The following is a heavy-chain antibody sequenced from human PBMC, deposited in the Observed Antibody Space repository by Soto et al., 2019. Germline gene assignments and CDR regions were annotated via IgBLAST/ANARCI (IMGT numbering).Heavy chain of an antibody. Sequence: QVQLVESGGGVVQPGRSLRLSCAASGFTFSSYGMHWVRQAPVKGLEWVAVISYDGSNKYYADSVKGRFTISRDNSKNTLYLQMNSRRAEDTAVYYCAKPSHYDFWRGYGYWGQGTLVTVSS. V-gene: IGHV3-30*18. CDR3: AKPSHYDFWRGYGY. J-gene: IGHJ4*02. D-gene: IGHD3-3*01. CDR2: ISYDGSNK. CDR1: GFTFSSYG.